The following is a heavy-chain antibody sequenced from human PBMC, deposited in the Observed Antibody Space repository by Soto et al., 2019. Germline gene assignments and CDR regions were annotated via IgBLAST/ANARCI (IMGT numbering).Heavy chain of an antibody. J-gene: IGHJ3*01. CDR3: AKDPSPVVVVASDFDF. D-gene: IGHD2-15*01. Sequence: EVQLLESGGGLVQPGESLRLSCAASGFTFSTSGMTWVRQAPGKGLEWVSGISGRGSATYYADSVKGRFTISRDDSKNTLYLHMNSLRVEDTALYYCAKDPSPVVVVASDFDFWGQGTMVTVSS. V-gene: IGHV3-23*01. CDR1: GFTFSTSG. CDR2: ISGRGSAT.